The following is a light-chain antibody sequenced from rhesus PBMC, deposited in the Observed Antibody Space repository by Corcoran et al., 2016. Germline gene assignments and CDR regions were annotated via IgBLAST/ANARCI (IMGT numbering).Light chain of an antibody. CDR1: QGISRW. CDR2: AAS. V-gene: IGKV1-19*01. CDR3: QQYDDLPLT. Sequence: DIQMTQSPSSLSASVGDKVTITCHASQGISRWLAWYQQKPGKAPKPLIYAASSLQSGVPSRFSGSGSGTDYTLTISSLQPEAFATYYCQQYDDLPLTFGGGTKVEIK. J-gene: IGKJ4*01.